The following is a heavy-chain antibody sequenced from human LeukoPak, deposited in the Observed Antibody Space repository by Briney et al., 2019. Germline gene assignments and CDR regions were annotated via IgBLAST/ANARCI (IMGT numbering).Heavy chain of an antibody. D-gene: IGHD6-19*01. CDR1: GGSLTGYY. J-gene: IGHJ4*02. CDR2: INHSGST. Sequence: SETLSLTCGVSGGSLTGYYWSWIRQPPGKGLEWIGEINHSGSTKYNPSLESRVGISLDTSKNHFSLRLSSVTAADTAVYYCARQLAVAGKYYFDYWGQGTLVTVSS. V-gene: IGHV4-34*01. CDR3: ARQLAVAGKYYFDY.